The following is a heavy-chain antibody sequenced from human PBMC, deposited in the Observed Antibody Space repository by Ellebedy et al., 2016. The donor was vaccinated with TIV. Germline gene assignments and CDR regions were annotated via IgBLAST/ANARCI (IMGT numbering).Heavy chain of an antibody. J-gene: IGHJ4*02. D-gene: IGHD1-1*01. CDR3: AKDWYSEYDETFFDY. CDR1: GFTFTNYA. V-gene: IGHV3-23*01. CDR2: ISGSGGTI. Sequence: GGSLRLSXAASGFTFTNYAMAWVRQAPGKGLEWVSAISGSGGTIYYVDSVKGRFTISRDNSKNTLYLQMNSLRAEDTAVYYCAKDWYSEYDETFFDYWGQGTLVIVSS.